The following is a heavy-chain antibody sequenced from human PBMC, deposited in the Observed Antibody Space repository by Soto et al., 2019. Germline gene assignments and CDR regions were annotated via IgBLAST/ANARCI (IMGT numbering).Heavy chain of an antibody. J-gene: IGHJ4*02. CDR1: GFTFSSYG. Sequence: PGGSLRLSCAASGFTFSSYGMHWVRQAPGKGLEWVAVIWYDGSNKYYADSVKGRFTISRDNSKNTLYLQMNSLRAEDTAVYYCARYTMVRGEGFDYWGKGSLVTVSS. D-gene: IGHD3-10*01. V-gene: IGHV3-33*01. CDR3: ARYTMVRGEGFDY. CDR2: IWYDGSNK.